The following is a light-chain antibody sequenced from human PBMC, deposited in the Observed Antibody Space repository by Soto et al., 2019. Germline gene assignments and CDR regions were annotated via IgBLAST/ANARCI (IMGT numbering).Light chain of an antibody. CDR1: QSVSSSY. Sequence: EIVLTQSPGTLSLSPGERATLSCRASQSVSSSYFAWYQQKPGQAPRLLIYGASTRATGIPDRFSGSGSGTVFPLTISRLEPEDFAVYYCQQYGSSPVTFGQGTKVEIK. J-gene: IGKJ1*01. CDR2: GAS. CDR3: QQYGSSPVT. V-gene: IGKV3-20*01.